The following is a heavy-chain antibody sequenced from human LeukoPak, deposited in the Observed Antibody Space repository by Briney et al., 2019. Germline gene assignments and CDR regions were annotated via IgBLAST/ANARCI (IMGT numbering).Heavy chain of an antibody. Sequence: PSETLSLTCAVYGGSFSGYYWSWIRQPPGKGLEWIGGVFYSGTTYYNPSLKSRVTISVDTSKNQFSLQLRSVTAADTAVYYCARGGYQQTSTFDFWGQGTLVTVSS. CDR1: GGSFSGYY. J-gene: IGHJ4*02. D-gene: IGHD5-18*01. V-gene: IGHV4-34*01. CDR3: ARGGYQQTSTFDF. CDR2: VFYSGTT.